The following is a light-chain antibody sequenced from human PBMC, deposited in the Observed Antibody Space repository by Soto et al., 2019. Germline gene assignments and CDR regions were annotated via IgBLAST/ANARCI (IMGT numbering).Light chain of an antibody. CDR3: PSYIRSSPFVV. V-gene: IGLV2-14*01. Sequence: QSVLTQPASVSGSPGQSITISCTGTSRDVGGYNYVSWHQQHPGKAPKVIITEVSNRPSGVSNRFSGSKSGNTASLTISGPKAEDEADNYCPSYIRSSPFVVFGGGPKPPVL. CDR1: SRDVGGYNY. CDR2: EVS. J-gene: IGLJ2*01.